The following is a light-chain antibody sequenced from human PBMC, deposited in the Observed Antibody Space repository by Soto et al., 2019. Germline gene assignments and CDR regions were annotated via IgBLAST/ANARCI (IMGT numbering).Light chain of an antibody. CDR2: TNN. CDR3: ATWDDSRKGV. Sequence: QSVLTQPPSASGTPGQRIIISCSGSTSNIESHSVNWYQQVPGTAPKLLIITNNQRPSGVPDRFSGSKSGASASLAISGLQSEDEATYYCATWDDSRKGVFGTGTKVTVL. V-gene: IGLV1-44*01. CDR1: TSNIESHS. J-gene: IGLJ1*01.